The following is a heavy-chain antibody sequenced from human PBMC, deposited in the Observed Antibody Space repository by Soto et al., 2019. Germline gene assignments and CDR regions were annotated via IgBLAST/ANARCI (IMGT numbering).Heavy chain of an antibody. J-gene: IGHJ6*02. D-gene: IGHD2-2*01. CDR3: ARDRCGGNSCSHYDGMDV. CDR2: IFYSGST. CDR1: GGSVSSDSNY. Sequence: QVQLQESGPGLVKPSETLSLRCTVSGGSVSSDSNYWSWLRQPPGKGLEWIGCIFYSGSTNYNPSLKSRVTMSVDTSKNQFSLKLNSVTAADTAVYYCARDRCGGNSCSHYDGMDVWGQGTTVTVSS. V-gene: IGHV4-61*01.